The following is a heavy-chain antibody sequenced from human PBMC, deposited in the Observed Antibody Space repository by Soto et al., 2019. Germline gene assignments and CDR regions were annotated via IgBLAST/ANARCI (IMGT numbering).Heavy chain of an antibody. CDR3: AKEVYGRDYYYYGMDV. CDR1: GYTLTELS. CDR2: FDPEDGET. D-gene: IGHD2-8*01. Sequence: GASVKVSCKVSGYTLTELSMHWVRQAPGKGLEWMGGFDPEDGETIYAQKFQGRVTMTEDTSTDTAYMELSSLRSEDTAVYYCAKEVYGRDYYYYGMDVWGQGTTVTVSS. V-gene: IGHV1-24*01. J-gene: IGHJ6*02.